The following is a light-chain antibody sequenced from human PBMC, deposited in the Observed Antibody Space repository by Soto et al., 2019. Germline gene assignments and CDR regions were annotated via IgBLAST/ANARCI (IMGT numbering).Light chain of an antibody. Sequence: EIVLTQYPGTLSLSPGERVTLSCRASQSVSSNYLAWYQQKPGQAPRLLIYGASNRATGIPDRFSGSGSGTDFTLTISRLEPEDFAVYYCQQYGSSPRYTFGQGTELEIK. CDR3: QQYGSSPRYT. CDR2: GAS. CDR1: QSVSSNY. J-gene: IGKJ2*01. V-gene: IGKV3-20*01.